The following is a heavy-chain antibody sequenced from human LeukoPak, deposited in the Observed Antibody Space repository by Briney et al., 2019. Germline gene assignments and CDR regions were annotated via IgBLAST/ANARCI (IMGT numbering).Heavy chain of an antibody. CDR3: ARLSTVTTSFDY. CDR2: IYHSGST. Sequence: PSETLSLTCTVSGYSISSGYYWAWIRQPPGKGLEWIGYIYHSGSTNYNPSLKSRVSMSVDTSKNQFSLKLSSVTAADTAVYYCARLSTVTTSFDYWGQGTLVTVSS. V-gene: IGHV4-38-2*02. CDR1: GYSISSGYY. D-gene: IGHD4-11*01. J-gene: IGHJ4*02.